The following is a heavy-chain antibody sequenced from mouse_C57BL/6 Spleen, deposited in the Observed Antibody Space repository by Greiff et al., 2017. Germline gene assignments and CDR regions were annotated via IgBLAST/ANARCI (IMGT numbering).Heavy chain of an antibody. V-gene: IGHV1-4*01. J-gene: IGHJ3*01. D-gene: IGHD4-1*01. CDR3: ARDGNWEEAWFAY. Sequence: QVQLQQSGAELARPGASVKMSCKASGYTFTSYTMHWVKQRPGQGLEWIGYINPSSGYTKYNQKFKDKATLTADKSSSTAYMQLSSLTSEDSAVYYCARDGNWEEAWFAYWGQGTLVTVSA. CDR1: GYTFTSYT. CDR2: INPSSGYT.